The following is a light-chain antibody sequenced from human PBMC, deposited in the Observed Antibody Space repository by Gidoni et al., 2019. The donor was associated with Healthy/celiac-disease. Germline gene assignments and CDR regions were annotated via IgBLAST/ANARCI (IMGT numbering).Light chain of an antibody. V-gene: IGLV2-14*01. CDR3: RSYTSSSTLV. Sequence: QSALTQPASVSVSPGQSITISCTGTSSDVGGYNYVSWYQQHPGKAPKLMIYDVINRPSGVSNSFSGSKSGNTASLTISGLQAEDEADYYCRSYTSSSTLVFGGGTKLTVL. CDR1: SSDVGGYNY. J-gene: IGLJ3*02. CDR2: DVI.